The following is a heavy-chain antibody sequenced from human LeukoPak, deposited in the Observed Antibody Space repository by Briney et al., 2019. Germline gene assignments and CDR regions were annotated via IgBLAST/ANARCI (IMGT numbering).Heavy chain of an antibody. CDR3: ARGRTGYQLLPTKKDYSYYYLDV. CDR1: GGSFSGYY. V-gene: IGHV4-59*01. CDR2: IYYSGST. D-gene: IGHD2-2*01. Sequence: SETLSLTCAVYGGSFSGYYWSWIRQPPRKGLEWIVYIYYSGSTNYNPSLKSRVTISVDTSKNQFSLKLSSVTAADTAVYYCARGRTGYQLLPTKKDYSYYYLDVWGKGTTVTVSS. J-gene: IGHJ6*03.